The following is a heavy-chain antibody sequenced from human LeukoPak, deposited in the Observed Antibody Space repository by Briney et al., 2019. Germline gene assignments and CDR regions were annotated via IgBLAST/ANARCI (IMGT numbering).Heavy chain of an antibody. J-gene: IGHJ4*02. CDR3: AKDRQYGDYGGGDFFDS. Sequence: GGSLRLSCAASGFTFSSYTLNWVRQAPGKGLQWISSINWVGDTSSYADSVKGRFTVSRDNTEGSLYLQMDSLRSEDTALYYCAKDRQYGDYGGGDFFDSWGQGTLVTVSS. CDR1: GFTFSSYT. V-gene: IGHV3-43*01. D-gene: IGHD4-17*01. CDR2: INWVGDTS.